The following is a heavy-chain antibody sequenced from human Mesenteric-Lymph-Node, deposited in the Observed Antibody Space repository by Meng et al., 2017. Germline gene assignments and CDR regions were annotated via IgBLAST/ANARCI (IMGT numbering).Heavy chain of an antibody. CDR3: ARDMEGIASGWYYYYGMDV. CDR2: ISSSSSYI. CDR1: GFTFSGYS. J-gene: IGHJ6*02. Sequence: GESLKISCAASGFTFSGYSMNWVRQAPGKGLEWVSSISSSSSYIYYADSVKGRFTISRDNAKNSLYLQMNSLRAEDTAVYYCARDMEGIASGWYYYYGMDVWGQGTTVTVSS. V-gene: IGHV3-21*01. D-gene: IGHD6-19*01.